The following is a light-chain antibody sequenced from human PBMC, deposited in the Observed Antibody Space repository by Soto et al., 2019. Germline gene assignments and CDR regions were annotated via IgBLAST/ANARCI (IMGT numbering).Light chain of an antibody. J-gene: IGKJ4*01. Sequence: DIQMTQSPSSLSASVGDRVTIACQASQDIRNYLNWYQQKPGKAPKLLIYDASNLETGVPSRFSGSGSGTDFTLTISSLQPEDIATYYCQQYDNVPPLTFGGGTKVEIK. CDR3: QQYDNVPPLT. CDR1: QDIRNY. CDR2: DAS. V-gene: IGKV1-33*01.